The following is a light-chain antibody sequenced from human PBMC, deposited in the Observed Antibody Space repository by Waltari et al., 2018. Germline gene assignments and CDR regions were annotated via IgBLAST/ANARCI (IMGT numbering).Light chain of an antibody. V-gene: IGLV2-8*01. Sequence: QSALTQPPSASGSPGQSVTIPCTGTSSDVGGYNYVSWYRQHPGKAPELMIFEVSKRPSGVPDGFSGSKSGNTASLTVSGLQAEDEADYYCSSYAGSNSFDVVFGGGTKLTVL. CDR3: SSYAGSNSFDVV. CDR1: SSDVGGYNY. CDR2: EVS. J-gene: IGLJ2*01.